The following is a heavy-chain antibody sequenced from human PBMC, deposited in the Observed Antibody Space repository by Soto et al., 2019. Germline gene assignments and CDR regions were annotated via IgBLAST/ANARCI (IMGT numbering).Heavy chain of an antibody. V-gene: IGHV3-74*01. Sequence: EVQLVESGGGLVQPGGSLRLSCAASGFTFSSSWMHWVRQAPGKGLVWVSRINSGSSTTNYADSVKGRFTISRDNARNTLYLQMDSLTADDPAVYYCARGPTGCFGYDYWCQGTLVTVSS. CDR3: ARGPTGCFGYDY. J-gene: IGHJ4*02. CDR2: INSGSSTT. CDR1: GFTFSSSW. D-gene: IGHD6-19*01.